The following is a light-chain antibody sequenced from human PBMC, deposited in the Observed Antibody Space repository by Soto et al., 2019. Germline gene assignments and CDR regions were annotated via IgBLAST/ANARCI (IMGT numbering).Light chain of an antibody. Sequence: DIQMTQSPSSLSASVGDSVTITCRASQGISKYVAWFQQKPGKAPKPLIYATSRLQSGVPSRFSGSGSGTDFALTISGLQPEDFAIYYCQQYDSFPRTFGQGTKLEMK. J-gene: IGKJ2*01. V-gene: IGKV1-16*01. CDR3: QQYDSFPRT. CDR1: QGISKY. CDR2: ATS.